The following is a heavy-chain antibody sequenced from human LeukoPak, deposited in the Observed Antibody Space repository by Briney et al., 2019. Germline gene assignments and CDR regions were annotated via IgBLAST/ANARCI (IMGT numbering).Heavy chain of an antibody. V-gene: IGHV1-69*13. CDR2: IIPILGTA. CDR3: AVLWFGESFMDV. Sequence: SVKVSCKASGGTFSSYAISWVRQAPGQGLEWMGGIIPILGTANYAQKFQGRVTITADESTSTAYMELSSLRSEDTAVYYCAVLWFGESFMDVWGQGTTVTVS. D-gene: IGHD3-10*01. J-gene: IGHJ6*02. CDR1: GGTFSSYA.